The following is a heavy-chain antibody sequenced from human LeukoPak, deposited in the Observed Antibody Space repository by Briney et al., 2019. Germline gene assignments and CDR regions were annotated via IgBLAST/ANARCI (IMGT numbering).Heavy chain of an antibody. CDR2: ISESGGTS. Sequence: GGSLRLSCAASGFTFNNYAMNWVRQAPGKGLEWVSSISESGGTSDYADSVKGRFTISRDNSKNTLYLQMNSLKAEDAAVYYCARQWLVNGWGQGTLVTVSS. V-gene: IGHV3-23*01. CDR3: ARQWLVNG. D-gene: IGHD6-19*01. J-gene: IGHJ4*02. CDR1: GFTFNNYA.